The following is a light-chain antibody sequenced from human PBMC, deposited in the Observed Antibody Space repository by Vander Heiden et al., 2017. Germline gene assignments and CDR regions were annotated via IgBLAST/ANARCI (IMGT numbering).Light chain of an antibody. CDR3: HQYDNLPYT. CDR2: GTS. CDR1: EDITIY. J-gene: IGKJ2*01. V-gene: IGKV1-33*01. Sequence: DIQMTQSPSSLSASVGDRVTITCQASEDITIYLNWYQQKPGKAPQLLIYGTSNLETGVSSRFSGSGSGTYFTFTISSLQPEDIATYYCHQYDNLPYTFGQGTKLGIK.